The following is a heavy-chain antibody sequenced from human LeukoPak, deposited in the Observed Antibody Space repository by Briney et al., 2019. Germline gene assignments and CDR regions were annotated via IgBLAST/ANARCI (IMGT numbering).Heavy chain of an antibody. CDR1: GFTFSNAW. J-gene: IGHJ4*02. D-gene: IGHD5-24*01. CDR3: ARGYKGFDS. CDR2: IKSKTDGGTT. V-gene: IGHV3-15*01. Sequence: GGSLRLSCAASGFTFSNAWMSWVRQAPGKGLEWVGRIKSKTDGGTTDYAAPVKGRFTISRDDSRNSLYLQMNSLKTEDTAVYYCARGYKGFDSWGQGTLVTVSS.